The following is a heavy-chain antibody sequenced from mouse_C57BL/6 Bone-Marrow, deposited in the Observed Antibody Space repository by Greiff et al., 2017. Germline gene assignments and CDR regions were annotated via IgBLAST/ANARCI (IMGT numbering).Heavy chain of an antibody. Sequence: EVKLVESGAELVRPGASVKLSCTASGFNIKDDYMHWVQQRPEQGLEWIGWIDPENGDTEYASKFQGKVTITADTSSNTAYLQLSSLTSEDTAVYYCTTITTVVAYYFDYWGQGTTLTVSS. V-gene: IGHV14-4*01. CDR1: GFNIKDDY. D-gene: IGHD1-1*01. J-gene: IGHJ2*01. CDR2: IDPENGDT. CDR3: TTITTVVAYYFDY.